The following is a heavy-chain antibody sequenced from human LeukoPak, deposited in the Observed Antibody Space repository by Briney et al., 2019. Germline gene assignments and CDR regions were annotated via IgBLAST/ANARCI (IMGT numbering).Heavy chain of an antibody. D-gene: IGHD1-26*01. CDR1: GGSFSGYY. J-gene: IGHJ4*02. V-gene: IGHV4-34*01. Sequence: SETLSLTCAVYGGSFSGYYWSWIRQPPGKGLEWIGEINRSGSTNYNPSLKSRVTISVDTSKNQFSLKLSSVTAADTAVYYCARSGSYYDIDYWGQGTLVTVSS. CDR2: INRSGST. CDR3: ARSGSYYDIDY.